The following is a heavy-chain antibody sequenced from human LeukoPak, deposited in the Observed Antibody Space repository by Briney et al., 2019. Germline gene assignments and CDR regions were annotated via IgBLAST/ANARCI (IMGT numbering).Heavy chain of an antibody. CDR2: ISGSGDTT. CDR1: GFTFSSYG. J-gene: IGHJ6*03. CDR3: AKDTSAWWYHRAYMNV. D-gene: IGHD2-15*01. Sequence: GGSLRLSCAASGFTFSSYGMSWVRQAPGGGLEWVSAISGSGDTTFHADSVKGRFTTSRDNSKNTLSLQMSGLRVEDSAVYFCAKDTSAWWYHRAYMNVWGTGTTVTVSS. V-gene: IGHV3-23*01.